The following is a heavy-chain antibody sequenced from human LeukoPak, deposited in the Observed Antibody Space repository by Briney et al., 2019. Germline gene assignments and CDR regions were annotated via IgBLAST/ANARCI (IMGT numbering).Heavy chain of an antibody. Sequence: GSLRLSCAASGFTVSNNYMSWVRQPPGKGLEWLGEINHSGSTNYNPSLKSRVTISVDTSKNQFSLKLSSVTAADTAVYYCARATGGRRVQRNWFDPWGQGTLVTVSS. D-gene: IGHD2-15*01. J-gene: IGHJ5*02. CDR1: GFTVSNNY. CDR3: ARATGGRRVQRNWFDP. V-gene: IGHV4-34*01. CDR2: INHSGST.